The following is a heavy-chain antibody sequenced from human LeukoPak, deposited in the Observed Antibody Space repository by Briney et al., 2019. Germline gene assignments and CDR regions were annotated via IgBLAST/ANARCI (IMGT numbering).Heavy chain of an antibody. CDR2: IFYSGNT. J-gene: IGHJ4*02. CDR3: ARAMYSYGFYSDY. V-gene: IGHV4-30-4*01. D-gene: IGHD5-18*01. CDR1: GGSISSGAYY. Sequence: SETLPLTCTVSGGSISSGAYYWTWIRQPPGKGLEWIGYIFYSGNTYYNPSLKSRVTISVDTSKNQFSLKLSSVTAADTAVYYCARAMYSYGFYSDYWGQGSLVTVSS.